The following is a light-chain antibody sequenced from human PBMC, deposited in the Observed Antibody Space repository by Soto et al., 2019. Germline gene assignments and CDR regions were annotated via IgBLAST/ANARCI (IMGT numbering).Light chain of an antibody. Sequence: EIVMTQSPATLSVAPGERVTLSCRASQGVSRKLAWYQHKSGQAPRLLISGASAGATGIPARFSGSGSGTDFTLTISRLEPEDFAVYYCQQYGSSVTFGQGTKVDIK. V-gene: IGKV3-15*01. CDR3: QQYGSSVT. CDR1: QGVSRK. CDR2: GAS. J-gene: IGKJ1*01.